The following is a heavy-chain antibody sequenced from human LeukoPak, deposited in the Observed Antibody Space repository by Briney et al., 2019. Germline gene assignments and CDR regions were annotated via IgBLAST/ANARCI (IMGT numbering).Heavy chain of an antibody. CDR1: GGTFSSYA. V-gene: IGHV1-69*05. J-gene: IGHJ4*02. D-gene: IGHD6-6*01. CDR2: IIPIFGTA. CDR3: ASASIAARPGPLFDY. Sequence: SVKVSCKASGGTFSSYAISWVRQAPGQGLEWMGRIIPIFGTANHAQKFQGRVTITTDESTSTAYMELSSLRSEDTAVYYCASASIAARPGPLFDYWGQGTLVTVSS.